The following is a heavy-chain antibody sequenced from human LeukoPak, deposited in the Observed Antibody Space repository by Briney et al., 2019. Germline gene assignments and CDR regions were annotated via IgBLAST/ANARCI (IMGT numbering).Heavy chain of an antibody. CDR2: IYYSGMT. CDR1: GGSISSYY. V-gene: IGHV4-59*08. D-gene: IGHD2-15*01. Sequence: SETLSLTCTVSGGSISSYYWSWIRQPPGKGLEWIGYIYYSGMTNYNPSLKSRVTMSVDTSKNQFSLNLNSATAADTAVYYCARRYCSGGSCYPRHFDFWGQGTLVTVPS. J-gene: IGHJ4*02. CDR3: ARRYCSGGSCYPRHFDF.